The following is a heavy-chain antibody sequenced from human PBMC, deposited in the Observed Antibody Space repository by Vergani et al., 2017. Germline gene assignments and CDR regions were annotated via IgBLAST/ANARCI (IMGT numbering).Heavy chain of an antibody. Sequence: EVQLVQSGAEVKKPGESLKISCKGSRYSFTSYWIGWVRQLPGKGLEWMGIIYPADSDTRYSPSFQGQVTISADKSITTAYLQWSPLKASDTAMYYCAVRVAPTGSLDAFSSGGEGTMVTVSS. J-gene: IGHJ3*02. CDR2: IYPADSDT. CDR1: RYSFTSYW. V-gene: IGHV5-51*03. D-gene: IGHD3-10*01. CDR3: AVRVAPTGSLDAFSS.